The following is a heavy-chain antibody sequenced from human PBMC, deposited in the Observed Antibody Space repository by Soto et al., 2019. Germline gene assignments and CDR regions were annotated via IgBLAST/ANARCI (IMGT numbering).Heavy chain of an antibody. Sequence: GGSLRLSCAASGFTFSSYAMSWVRQAPGKGLEWVSAISGSGGSTYYADSVKGRFTISRDNSKNTLYLQMNSLRAEDTAVYYCAKYAEYYYDSSGPYYFDYWGQGTLVTVSS. CDR2: ISGSGGST. J-gene: IGHJ4*02. D-gene: IGHD3-22*01. V-gene: IGHV3-23*01. CDR3: AKYAEYYYDSSGPYYFDY. CDR1: GFTFSSYA.